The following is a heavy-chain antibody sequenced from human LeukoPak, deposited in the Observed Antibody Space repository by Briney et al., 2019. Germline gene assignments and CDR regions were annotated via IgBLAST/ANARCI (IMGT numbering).Heavy chain of an antibody. J-gene: IGHJ4*02. V-gene: IGHV1-69*04. CDR2: IIPIFGIA. CDR3: ARDAAYCGGDCPFDY. CDR1: GGTFSSYA. D-gene: IGHD2-21*02. Sequence: SVKVSCKASGGTFSSYAISWVRQAPGQGLEWMGRIIPIFGIANYAQKFQGRVTITADKSTSTAYMELSSLRAEDTAVYYCARDAAYCGGDCPFDYWGQGTLVTVSS.